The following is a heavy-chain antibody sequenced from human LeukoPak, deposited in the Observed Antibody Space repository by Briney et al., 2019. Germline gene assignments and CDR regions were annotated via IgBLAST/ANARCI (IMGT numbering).Heavy chain of an antibody. CDR3: ARTDIVVVGGMDV. V-gene: IGHV4-31*03. CDR2: IYYSGST. J-gene: IGHJ6*02. Sequence: SQTLSLTCTVSGGSISSGGYYWSWIRQHPGKGLEWIGYIYYSGSTYYNPSLKSRVTISVDTSKNQFSLKLSSVTAADTAVYYCARTDIVVVGGMDVWGQGTTVTVSS. CDR1: GGSISSGGYY. D-gene: IGHD2-2*01.